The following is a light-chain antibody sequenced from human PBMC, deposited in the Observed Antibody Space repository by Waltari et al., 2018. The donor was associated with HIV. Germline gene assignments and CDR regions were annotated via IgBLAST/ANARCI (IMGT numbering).Light chain of an antibody. Sequence: QSALTQPPSASGSPGQSVTLSCTGTSSDVGGFDYVSWYQQHPAKAHKLLIYAVNRRPSGVPVRFSGSKPGNTASLTVSGLQTEDDADYYCSSYADTNNVLFGGGTKLTVL. CDR2: AVN. J-gene: IGLJ3*02. CDR1: SSDVGGFDY. CDR3: SSYADTNNVL. V-gene: IGLV2-8*01.